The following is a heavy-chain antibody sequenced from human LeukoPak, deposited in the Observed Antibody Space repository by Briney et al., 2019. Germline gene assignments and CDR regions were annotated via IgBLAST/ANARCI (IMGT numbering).Heavy chain of an antibody. CDR1: GGTFCSYA. CDR3: ARAIPYYYYYYMDV. D-gene: IGHD2-2*02. Sequence: ASVKVSCKASGGTFCSYAISWVRQAPGQGLEWMGGIIPIFGTANYAQKFQGRVTITTDESTSTAYMELSSLRSEDTAVYYCARAIPYYYYYYMDVWGKGTTVTVSS. J-gene: IGHJ6*03. CDR2: IIPIFGTA. V-gene: IGHV1-69*05.